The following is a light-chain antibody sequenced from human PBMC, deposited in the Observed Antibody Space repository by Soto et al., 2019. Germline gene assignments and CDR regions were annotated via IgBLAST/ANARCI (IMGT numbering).Light chain of an antibody. CDR1: SSDVGGYDY. Sequence: QSVLTQAASVSGSPGQSISISCTGTSSDVGGYDYVSWYQHHPGKAPKVIIYSVSNRPSGISGRFSGSKSGNTASLTISGLQAEDEADYYCSSFTSSRTLVFGGGTKVTVL. J-gene: IGLJ1*01. V-gene: IGLV2-14*03. CDR2: SVS. CDR3: SSFTSSRTLV.